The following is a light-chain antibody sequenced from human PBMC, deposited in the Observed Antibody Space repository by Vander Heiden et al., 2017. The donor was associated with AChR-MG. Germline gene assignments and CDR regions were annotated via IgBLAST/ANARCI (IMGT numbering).Light chain of an antibody. J-gene: IGLJ1*01. CDR1: SSDVGGANY. Sequence: QSALTQPASVSGSPGQSITISCTGTSSDVGGANYVSGYQQHPGKAPKLVIYDVSNRPSGVSNRFSGSKSGNTASLTISGLQAEDEADYYCSSYSSSSTLFVFGTGTKVTVL. V-gene: IGLV2-14*03. CDR3: SSYSSSSTLFV. CDR2: DVS.